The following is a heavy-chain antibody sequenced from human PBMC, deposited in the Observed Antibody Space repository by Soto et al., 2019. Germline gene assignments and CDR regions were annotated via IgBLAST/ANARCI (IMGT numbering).Heavy chain of an antibody. CDR1: GGSLTPYY. J-gene: IGHJ4*02. V-gene: IGHV4-59*01. Sequence: TSETRCLPWTVSGGSLTPYYWSWFRQPPGQGLESLGYIYHTGVTNSNPSLRGRLSISIDTAKNQFSLKLNSVTAADTAVYYCAREGRMGTFGYWGQGGLVTVS. CDR3: AREGRMGTFGY. D-gene: IGHD1-1*01. CDR2: IYHTGVT.